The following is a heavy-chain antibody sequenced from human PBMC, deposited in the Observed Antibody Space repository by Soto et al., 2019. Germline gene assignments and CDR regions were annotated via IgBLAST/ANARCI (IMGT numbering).Heavy chain of an antibody. CDR3: VTGGVSTSTFDY. D-gene: IGHD3-3*01. CDR2: IYPSDSDT. CDR1: GYNFAGYW. J-gene: IGHJ4*02. V-gene: IGHV5-51*01. Sequence: GESLKISCKGSGYNFAGYWIAWVRQMPGKGLELMGIIYPSDSDTRYRPSFQGQVTISADKSISSAYLQWSSLRASDTAMYYCVTGGVSTSTFDYWGQGTPVTVSS.